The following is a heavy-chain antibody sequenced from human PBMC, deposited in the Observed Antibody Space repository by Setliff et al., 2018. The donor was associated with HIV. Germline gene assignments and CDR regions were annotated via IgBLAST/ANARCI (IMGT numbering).Heavy chain of an antibody. J-gene: IGHJ3*01. V-gene: IGHV4-59*11. Sequence: SETLSLTCTVSSGYMSGHFWTWIRQTPGEGLEWIGNIYLGETTNRNPSLKSRATISLDTSKRQFSLHLTSVTAADTAIYYCARDPSQYLDFLFDPQPFNVWGHGTMVTVSS. D-gene: IGHD3-9*01. CDR3: ARDPSQYLDFLFDPQPFNV. CDR1: SGYMSGHF. CDR2: IYLGETT.